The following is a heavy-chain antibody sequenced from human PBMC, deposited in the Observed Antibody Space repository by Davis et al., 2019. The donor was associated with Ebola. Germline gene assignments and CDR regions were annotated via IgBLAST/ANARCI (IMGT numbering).Heavy chain of an antibody. D-gene: IGHD3-16*01. CDR1: GYTFTSYD. V-gene: IGHV1-69*13. J-gene: IGHJ3*02. Sequence: SVKVSCKASGYTFTSYDISWVRQAPGQGLEWMGGIIPIFGTANYAQKFQGRVTITADESTSTAYMELSSLRSEDTAVYYCARDQALREAFDIWGQGTMVTVSS. CDR2: IIPIFGTA. CDR3: ARDQALREAFDI.